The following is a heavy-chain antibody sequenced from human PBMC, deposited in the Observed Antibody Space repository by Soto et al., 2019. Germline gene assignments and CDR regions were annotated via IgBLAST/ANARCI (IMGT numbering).Heavy chain of an antibody. CDR1: GYTFTGYY. V-gene: IGHV1-2*02. J-gene: IGHJ6*01. CDR3: ARAGLATTRSGEYAMYV. CDR2: VNPNSGGT. Sequence: ASVKVSCKASGYTFTGYYLHWVRQAPGQGLEWMGWVNPNSGGTNYGRKFQGRVTMARDTSTTTAYMELSRLTSDDAAVYYCARAGLATTRSGEYAMYVWGRGTRFGVSS. D-gene: IGHD6-13*01.